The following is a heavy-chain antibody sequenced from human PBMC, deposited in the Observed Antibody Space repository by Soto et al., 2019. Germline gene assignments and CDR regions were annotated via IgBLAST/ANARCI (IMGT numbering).Heavy chain of an antibody. D-gene: IGHD4-17*01. CDR3: ARGPDYEGYFDY. Sequence: QVRLVQSEAEVKKPGSSVKVSCKASGGSFSNNAISWVRQAAGQGLEWMGVIILPFGTPNYAQTFQGRVTITADESMTTAYMELSGLRSEDTAVYYCARGPDYEGYFDYWGRGTLVTVSS. V-gene: IGHV1-69*12. J-gene: IGHJ4*02. CDR1: GGSFSNNA. CDR2: IILPFGTP.